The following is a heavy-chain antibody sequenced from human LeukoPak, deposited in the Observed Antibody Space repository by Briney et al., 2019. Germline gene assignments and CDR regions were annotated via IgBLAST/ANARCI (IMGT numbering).Heavy chain of an antibody. CDR1: GFTFGGYG. CDR2: IAYDGSRA. Sequence: PGGVLRLSCAGAGFTFGGYGMHWFRQTPSKGLGWVAVIAYDGSRAFYADSVKGRFTISRDNSKNTMSVQMDDLRAEDTAVYYCTRYNNDHFDYWGQGTLVTVSS. V-gene: IGHV3-33*01. D-gene: IGHD1-14*01. J-gene: IGHJ4*02. CDR3: TRYNNDHFDY.